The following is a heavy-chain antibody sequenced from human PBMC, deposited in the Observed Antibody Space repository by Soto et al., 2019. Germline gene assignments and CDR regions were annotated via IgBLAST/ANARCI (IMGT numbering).Heavy chain of an antibody. Sequence: QAQLVESGGGVVQPGRSLRLSCAASGFTFSSYGMHWVRQAPGKGLEWVAVISYDGSNKYYADSVKGRFTISRDNSKNTLYLLMNSLRAEDTAVYYCAKAYHILTGYYMGYWGQGTLVTVSS. CDR2: ISYDGSNK. CDR3: AKAYHILTGYYMGY. V-gene: IGHV3-30*18. J-gene: IGHJ4*02. D-gene: IGHD3-9*01. CDR1: GFTFSSYG.